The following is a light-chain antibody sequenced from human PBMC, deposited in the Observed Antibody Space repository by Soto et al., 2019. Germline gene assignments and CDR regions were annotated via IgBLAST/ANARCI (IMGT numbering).Light chain of an antibody. J-gene: IGLJ1*01. CDR1: SSDVGGLNY. CDR2: EVS. Sequence: QSALTQPASVSGSPGQSITISCTGTSSDVGGLNYVSWYQQHPGKAPKLMIYEVSNRPSGISDRFSGSKSDNTASLTISGLQTEDEADYYCNSYTTTYTLVFGTGTKLTVL. V-gene: IGLV2-14*01. CDR3: NSYTTTYTLV.